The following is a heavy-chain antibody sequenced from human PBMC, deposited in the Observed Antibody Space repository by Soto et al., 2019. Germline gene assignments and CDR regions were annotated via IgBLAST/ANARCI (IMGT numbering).Heavy chain of an antibody. V-gene: IGHV1-24*01. CDR2: FDPEEGKT. CDR3: ATATGVGAALVGRY. D-gene: IGHD1-26*01. Sequence: QVQLVQSGAEVKKPGASVKVSCKISGFTLTELSMHWVRQTPGKGLEWMGGFDPEEGKTIYAQKFQGRVTMTEDTFTDTADMELSSLRSEDTAVYYCATATGVGAALVGRYWGQGPMVTVSS. CDR1: GFTLTELS. J-gene: IGHJ4*02.